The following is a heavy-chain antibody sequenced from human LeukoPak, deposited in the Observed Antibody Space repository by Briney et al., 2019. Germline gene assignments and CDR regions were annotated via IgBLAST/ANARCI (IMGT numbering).Heavy chain of an antibody. Sequence: PGGSLRLSCAASGFTFSSYAMSWVRQAPGKGLEWVSAISGSGGSTYYADSVKGRFTISRDNSKNTLYLQMNSLRAEDTAVYYCARSLSRSSYGNFDYWGQGTLVTVSP. J-gene: IGHJ4*02. CDR3: ARSLSRSSYGNFDY. CDR1: GFTFSSYA. CDR2: ISGSGGST. V-gene: IGHV3-23*01. D-gene: IGHD3-10*01.